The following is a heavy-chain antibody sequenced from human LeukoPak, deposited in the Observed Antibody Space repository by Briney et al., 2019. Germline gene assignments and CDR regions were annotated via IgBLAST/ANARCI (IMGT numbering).Heavy chain of an antibody. J-gene: IGHJ5*02. CDR2: IYYSGST. CDR3: ARGGYYGSGNDFRFDP. CDR1: GGSISSTSYY. Sequence: SETLSLTCTVSGGSISSTSYYWGWIRQPPGKGLEWIGSIYYSGSTYYNPSLKSRVTISVDTSKSQFSLKLSSVTAADTAIYYCARGGYYGSGNDFRFDPWGQGTLVTVSS. V-gene: IGHV4-39*07. D-gene: IGHD3-10*01.